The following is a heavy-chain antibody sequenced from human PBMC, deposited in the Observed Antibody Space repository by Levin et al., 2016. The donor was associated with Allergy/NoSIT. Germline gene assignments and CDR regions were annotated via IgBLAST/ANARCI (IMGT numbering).Heavy chain of an antibody. D-gene: IGHD5-18*01. Sequence: SETLSLTCTVSGGSISSSSYYWGWIRQPPGKGLEWIGSIYYSGSTYYNPSLKSRVTISVDTSKNQFSLKLSSVTAADTAVYYCARQGDTAMVEGRFDPWGQGTLVTVSS. CDR2: IYYSGST. V-gene: IGHV4-39*01. CDR3: ARQGDTAMVEGRFDP. J-gene: IGHJ5*02. CDR1: GGSISSSSYY.